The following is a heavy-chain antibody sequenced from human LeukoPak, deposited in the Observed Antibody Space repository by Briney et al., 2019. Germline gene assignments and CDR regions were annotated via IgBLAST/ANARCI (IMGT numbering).Heavy chain of an antibody. CDR2: INYEGSTT. D-gene: IGHD4-23*01. J-gene: IGHJ4*02. CDR1: GITLSNYW. CDR3: ATSSYGGNFGLFDY. Sequence: GGSLRLSCAASGITLSNYWMHWVRQVPGKGLVWGSRINYEGSTTSYADSVKGRFTISRDNAKNTLYLQMNSLRAEDTSVYYCATSSYGGNFGLFDYWGQGILVTVSS. V-gene: IGHV3-74*01.